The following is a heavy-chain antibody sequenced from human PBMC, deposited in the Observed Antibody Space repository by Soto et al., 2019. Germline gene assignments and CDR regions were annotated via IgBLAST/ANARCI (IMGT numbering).Heavy chain of an antibody. D-gene: IGHD3-10*01. V-gene: IGHV4-34*01. J-gene: IGHJ4*02. CDR1: GGSFSGYY. Sequence: PSETLSLTCAVYGGSFSGYYWSWIRQPPGKGLEWIGEINHSGSTNYNPSLKSRVTISVDTSKNQFSLKLSSVTAADTAVYYCARLNKYGYYGSGSYYKAKYYFDYWGQGTLVTVSS. CDR3: ARLNKYGYYGSGSYYKAKYYFDY. CDR2: INHSGST.